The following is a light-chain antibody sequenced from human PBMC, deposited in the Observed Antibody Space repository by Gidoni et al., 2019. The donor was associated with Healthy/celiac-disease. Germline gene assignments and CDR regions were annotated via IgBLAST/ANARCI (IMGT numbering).Light chain of an antibody. CDR2: AAS. J-gene: IGKJ2*02. CDR1: QSISSY. Sequence: DIKMTQSPSSLSASVGDRVTITCRESQSISSYLNWYQQKPGKAPKLLIYAASSLQSGVPSRFSGSGSGTDFTLTISSLQPEDFATYYCQQSYSTPGTFGQGTKLEIK. CDR3: QQSYSTPGT. V-gene: IGKV1-39*01.